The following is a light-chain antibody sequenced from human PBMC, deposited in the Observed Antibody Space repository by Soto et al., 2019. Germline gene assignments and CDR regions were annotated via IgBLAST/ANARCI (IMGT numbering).Light chain of an antibody. J-gene: IGKJ1*01. CDR2: GAS. CDR3: QHYNNWPPWT. Sequence: EIVMTQSPATLSVSPGERATLSCRASQSVSSYLAWYQQKPGQAPRLLIYGASTRATGIPTRFSGSGSGTDFTLTISSHQSDDCAVYYCQHYNNWPPWTFGQGTKVEIK. V-gene: IGKV3-15*01. CDR1: QSVSSY.